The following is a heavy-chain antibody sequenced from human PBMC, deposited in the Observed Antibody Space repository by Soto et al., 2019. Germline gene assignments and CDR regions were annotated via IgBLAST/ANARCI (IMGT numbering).Heavy chain of an antibody. CDR1: GFTFSSYA. CDR3: ARSPGYSSSWSDY. J-gene: IGHJ4*02. CDR2: ISYDGSNK. Sequence: QVQLVESGGGVVQPGRSLRLSCAASGFTFSSYAIHWVRQAPGKGLEWVAVISYDGSNKFYADSVNGRFTISRDNSKNTLYLQMNSLRADDTAMYYCARSPGYSSSWSDYWGQGPLVTVSS. D-gene: IGHD6-13*01. V-gene: IGHV3-30-3*01.